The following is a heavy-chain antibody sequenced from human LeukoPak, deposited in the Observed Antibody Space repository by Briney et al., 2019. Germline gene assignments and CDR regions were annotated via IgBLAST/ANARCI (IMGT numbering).Heavy chain of an antibody. V-gene: IGHV3-33*01. CDR1: GFTFSYYA. D-gene: IGHD3-10*01. J-gene: IGHJ4*02. Sequence: PGGSLRLSCAASGFTFSYYAIHWVRQAPGKGLEWVALIWSDGSNKYYADSVEGRITISRDNSKNTVYLQMNSLRAEDTAVYYCARELFSSGSCPDGWGQGTLVTVSS. CDR2: IWSDGSNK. CDR3: ARELFSSGSCPDG.